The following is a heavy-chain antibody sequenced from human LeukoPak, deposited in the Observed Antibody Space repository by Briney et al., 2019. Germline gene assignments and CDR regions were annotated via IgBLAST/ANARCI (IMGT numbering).Heavy chain of an antibody. CDR3: VNSGSYYNGDY. Sequence: GSPELSCFTPGFNFSTYTLEWGRPAPGKGLEYVSGISSNGGSTYYADSLKGRFTLSRDNSKNTLYLQMSSLRAEDTAVYYCVNSGSYYNGDYWGQGTLVTVSS. D-gene: IGHD3-10*01. V-gene: IGHV3-64D*09. CDR1: GFNFSTYT. CDR2: ISSNGGST. J-gene: IGHJ4*02.